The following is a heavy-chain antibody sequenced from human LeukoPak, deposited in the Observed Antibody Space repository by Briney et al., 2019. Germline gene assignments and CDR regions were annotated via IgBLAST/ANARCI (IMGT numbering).Heavy chain of an antibody. Sequence: PGGSLRLSCASSGFTFTSYGMHWVRQAPGKGLERVAAIWYDGSNKYYTDSVKGRFTISRDNSKNTLHLQMNSLRAEDTAVYYCARIPGGGGCYYFDYWGQGTLVTVSS. J-gene: IGHJ4*02. V-gene: IGHV3-33*01. CDR3: ARIPGGGGCYYFDY. CDR2: IWYDGSNK. D-gene: IGHD1-26*01. CDR1: GFTFTSYG.